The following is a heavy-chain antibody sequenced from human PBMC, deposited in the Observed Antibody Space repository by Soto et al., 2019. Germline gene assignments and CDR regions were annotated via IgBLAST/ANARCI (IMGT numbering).Heavy chain of an antibody. V-gene: IGHV1-18*01. J-gene: IGHJ4*02. CDR2: ISSKNGNT. CDR1: GYTFSDYG. Sequence: QVQLVQSGADVKKPGASVKVSCKASGYTFSDYGVSWVRQAPGQGLEWMGWISSKNGNTNFAQKFRGRVTMTTDPSTSTVYMELRSLRPDDTAVYYCAREPPETPPDYWGQGTLCTVSS. CDR3: AREPPETPPDY.